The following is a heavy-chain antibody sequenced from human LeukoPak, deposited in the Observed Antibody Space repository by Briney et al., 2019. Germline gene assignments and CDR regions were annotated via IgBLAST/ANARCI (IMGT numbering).Heavy chain of an antibody. Sequence: SVKVSCKASGYTFTSYDINWVRQATGQGLEWMGWMNPNSGNTGYAQKFQGRVTLTRDTSITTAYMELSRLRSDDTAMYYCARLYGGPQAPDYWGQGTLVTVSS. V-gene: IGHV1-8*01. CDR1: GYTFTSYD. D-gene: IGHD4-23*01. CDR2: MNPNSGNT. CDR3: ARLYGGPQAPDY. J-gene: IGHJ4*02.